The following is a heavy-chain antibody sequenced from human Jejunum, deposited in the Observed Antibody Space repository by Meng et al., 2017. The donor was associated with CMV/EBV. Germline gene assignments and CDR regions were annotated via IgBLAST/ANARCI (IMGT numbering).Heavy chain of an antibody. Sequence: ICTVSGGSMTIHYWSWVRQPPGEGLEWIGYVYYSGSTNFNPSLKSRLTMSVDTSKNQFSLSLTSVTAADTAVYYCATGGRVAGQFDSWGQGTLVTVSS. CDR1: GGSMTIHY. J-gene: IGHJ4*02. D-gene: IGHD3-16*01. V-gene: IGHV4-59*11. CDR2: VYYSGST. CDR3: ATGGRVAGQFDS.